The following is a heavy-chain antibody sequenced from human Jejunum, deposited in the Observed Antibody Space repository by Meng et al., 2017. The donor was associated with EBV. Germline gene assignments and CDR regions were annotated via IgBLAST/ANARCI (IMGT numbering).Heavy chain of an antibody. J-gene: IGHJ5*02. CDR2: INSDGSKT. CDR1: GFTLSSYW. V-gene: IGHV3-74*01. Sequence: QLVESGGGLVQPGDSLRPSCAASGFTLSSYWMHWVRQAPGKGLVWVSRINSDGSKTNYADSVKGRFTISRDIAKNTLYLQLNSLRADDTAVYYCVRGPPPDTWGQGTLVTVSS. CDR3: VRGPPPDT.